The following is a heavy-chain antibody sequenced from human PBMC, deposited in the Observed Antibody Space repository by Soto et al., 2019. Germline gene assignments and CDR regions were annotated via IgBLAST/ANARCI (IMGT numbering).Heavy chain of an antibody. Sequence: SVKVSCKASGGTFSSHSVSWVRQASGQGLEWMGGIIPIFGTANYAQKFQGRVTITADESTSTAYMELSSLRPEDTAVYYCAREYSSSSGRRRYGYYGMEVWGQGLTVNVSS. J-gene: IGHJ6*02. CDR1: GGTFSSHS. V-gene: IGHV1-69*13. CDR3: AREYSSSSGRRRYGYYGMEV. D-gene: IGHD6-6*01. CDR2: IIPIFGTA.